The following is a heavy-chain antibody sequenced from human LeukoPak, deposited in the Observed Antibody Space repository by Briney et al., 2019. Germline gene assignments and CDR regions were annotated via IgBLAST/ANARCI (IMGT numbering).Heavy chain of an antibody. CDR2: MNPNSGNT. V-gene: IGHV1-8*03. D-gene: IGHD5-18*01. J-gene: IGHJ3*02. CDR1: GYTFTSYD. Sequence: ASVKVSCKASGYTFTSYDIHWVRQATGQGLEWMGWMNPNSGNTGYAQKFQGRVTITRNTSISTAYMELSSLRSEDTAVYYCARERSPWIQLWTTGTDAFDIWGQGTMVTVSS. CDR3: ARERSPWIQLWTTGTDAFDI.